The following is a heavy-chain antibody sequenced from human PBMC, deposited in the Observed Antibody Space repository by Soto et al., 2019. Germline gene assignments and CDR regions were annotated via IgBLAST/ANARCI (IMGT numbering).Heavy chain of an antibody. CDR2: IYWDDDK. CDR3: AHAGDYDLLTFDH. D-gene: IGHD4-17*01. CDR1: GFSLTTYDMG. Sequence: QITLKESGPTLVQPAQTLTLTCAFSGFSLTTYDMGVAWIRQPPGKALEWLALIYWDDDKRYSPSLKDRLAISKDTSRNQVVLTINNMDPGDTATYCCAHAGDYDLLTFDHWGPGTLVTVSS. J-gene: IGHJ4*02. V-gene: IGHV2-5*02.